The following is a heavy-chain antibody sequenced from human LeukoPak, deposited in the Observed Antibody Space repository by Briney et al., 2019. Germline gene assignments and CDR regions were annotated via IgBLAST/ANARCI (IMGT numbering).Heavy chain of an antibody. CDR3: ARHTKYSSSSRVFDY. Sequence: GESLKISCKGSGYSFTSYWIGWVRQMPGKGLEWMGIIYPGDSNTKYSPSFQGQVTISADKSISTAYLRWSSLKASDTAMYFCARHTKYSSSSRVFDYWGQGTLVTVSS. V-gene: IGHV5-51*01. J-gene: IGHJ4*02. CDR1: GYSFTSYW. D-gene: IGHD6-6*01. CDR2: IYPGDSNT.